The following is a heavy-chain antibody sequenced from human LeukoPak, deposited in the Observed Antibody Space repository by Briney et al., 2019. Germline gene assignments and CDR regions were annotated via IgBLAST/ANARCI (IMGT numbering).Heavy chain of an antibody. V-gene: IGHV3-30*04. CDR2: ISYHGNNK. J-gene: IGHJ3*02. D-gene: IGHD3-22*01. Sequence: GRSLRLSCAASGFTFSSYDMHWVRLAPGKGLEWVALISYHGNNKYYADSVKGRFTISRDNSKNTLYLQMNSLRADDTAVYYCARDAFFYDSGGYYFPDAFDIWGQGTMVTVSS. CDR3: ARDAFFYDSGGYYFPDAFDI. CDR1: GFTFSSYD.